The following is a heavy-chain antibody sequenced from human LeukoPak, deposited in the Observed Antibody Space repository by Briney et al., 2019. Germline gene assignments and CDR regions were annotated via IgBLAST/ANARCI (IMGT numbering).Heavy chain of an antibody. Sequence: AGGSLRLSCAASGFTFSSYAMHWVRQAPGKGLEWVAVISYDGSNKYYADSVKGRFTISRDNSKNTLYLQMNSLRAEDTAVYYCAKNGGYCSGGSCYAFDYWGQGTLVTVSS. V-gene: IGHV3-30*18. J-gene: IGHJ4*02. CDR2: ISYDGSNK. CDR3: AKNGGYCSGGSCYAFDY. CDR1: GFTFSSYA. D-gene: IGHD2-15*01.